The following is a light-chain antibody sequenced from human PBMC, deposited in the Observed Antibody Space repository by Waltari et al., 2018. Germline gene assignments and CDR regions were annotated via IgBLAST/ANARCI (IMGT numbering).Light chain of an antibody. CDR1: QDISIQ. CDR2: DAS. J-gene: IGKJ1*01. CDR3: QQYDNLPWS. Sequence: DIQMTQSPSSLAASVGDRVTITCQASQDISIQLNWYQQKPGKTPKVLIYDASKLETGAPSRFSGSRSGTDYTFTISSLQPEDIATYYCQQYDNLPWSFGQGTRVEIK. V-gene: IGKV1-33*01.